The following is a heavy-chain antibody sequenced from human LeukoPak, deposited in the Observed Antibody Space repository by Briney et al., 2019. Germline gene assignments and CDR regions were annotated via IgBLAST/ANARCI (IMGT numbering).Heavy chain of an antibody. Sequence: ASVKVSCKASGGTFSSYAISWVRQAPGQGLEWMGGIIPIFGTANYAQKFQGRVTITTDESTSTAYMELSSLRSEDTAVYYCARGREYIYGPDVYWGQGTLVTVSS. CDR3: ARGREYIYGPDVY. D-gene: IGHD5-18*01. CDR2: IIPIFGTA. V-gene: IGHV1-69*05. CDR1: GGTFSSYA. J-gene: IGHJ4*02.